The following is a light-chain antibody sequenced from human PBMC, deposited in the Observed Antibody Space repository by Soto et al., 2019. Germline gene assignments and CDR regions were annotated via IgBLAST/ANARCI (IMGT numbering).Light chain of an antibody. Sequence: EIVLTQSPGIVSLSPGERATLSCRASQSVRSSYLAWYQQKFGQAPRLLIYGTYIRAAGIPYRFSGSGSGTDFTLTISRLEPEDFALYYFQQYGNSITFGGGTKVEIK. CDR1: QSVRSSY. V-gene: IGKV3-20*01. CDR3: QQYGNSIT. CDR2: GTY. J-gene: IGKJ4*01.